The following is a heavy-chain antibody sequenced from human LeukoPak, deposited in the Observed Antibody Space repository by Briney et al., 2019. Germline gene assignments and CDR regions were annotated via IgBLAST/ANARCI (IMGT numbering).Heavy chain of an antibody. J-gene: IGHJ4*02. CDR2: MNPNSGNT. D-gene: IGHD3-22*01. CDR1: GYTFTSYD. Sequence: EASVKVYCKASGYTFTSYDINWVRQATGQGLEWMGWMNPNSGNTGYAQKFQGRVTMTRNTSISTAYMELSSLRSEDTAVYYCARGGGRYYYDSSGYYYAYWGQGTLVTVSS. CDR3: ARGGGRYYYDSSGYYYAY. V-gene: IGHV1-8*01.